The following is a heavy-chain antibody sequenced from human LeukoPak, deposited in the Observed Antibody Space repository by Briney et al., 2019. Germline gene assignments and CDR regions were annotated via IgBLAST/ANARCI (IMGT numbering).Heavy chain of an antibody. CDR2: IYHSGST. CDR1: GGSISSYY. J-gene: IGHJ4*02. CDR3: ARGVTILNFDY. Sequence: SETLSLTCTVSGGSISSYYWSWVRQPPGKGLEWIGEIYHSGSTNYNPSLKSRVTISVDKSKNQFSLKLSSVTAADTAVYYCARGVTILNFDYWGQGTLVTVSS. V-gene: IGHV4-4*02. D-gene: IGHD3-9*01.